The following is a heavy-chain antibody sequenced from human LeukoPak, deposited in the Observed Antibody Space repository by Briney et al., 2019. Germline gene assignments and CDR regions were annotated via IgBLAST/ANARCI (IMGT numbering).Heavy chain of an antibody. CDR2: IYYSGST. Sequence: SETLSLTCTVSGGSISSSTFYWGWIRQPPGKGLEWVGYIYYSGSTNYNASLKSRVTISVDTSKHQFSLQLTSVTAADTAVYYCASETSHQGAHYMDVRGKGTTVTISS. V-gene: IGHV4-61*05. J-gene: IGHJ6*03. D-gene: IGHD2-2*01. CDR3: ASETSHQGAHYMDV. CDR1: GGSISSSTFY.